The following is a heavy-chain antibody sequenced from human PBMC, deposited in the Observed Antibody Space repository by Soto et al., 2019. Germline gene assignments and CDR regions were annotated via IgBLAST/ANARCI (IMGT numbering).Heavy chain of an antibody. Sequence: QVQLVQSGDEVKKPGSSVKVSCKTSGGTFSSHSINWVRQAPGQGLEWMGGIIPMFVTPNYAQKFQGRVTISADDSTSTAYMEVSSLRSEDTAVYYCARDVDYYGSGSYVILSDWGQGTLVTVSS. CDR1: GGTFSSHS. CDR3: ARDVDYYGSGSYVILSD. D-gene: IGHD3-10*01. J-gene: IGHJ4*02. V-gene: IGHV1-69*12. CDR2: IIPMFVTP.